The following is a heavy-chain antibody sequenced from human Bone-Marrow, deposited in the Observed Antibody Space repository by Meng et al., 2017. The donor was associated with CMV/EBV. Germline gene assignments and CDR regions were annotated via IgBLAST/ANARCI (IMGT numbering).Heavy chain of an antibody. CDR2: ISGRGDNI. V-gene: IGHV3-23*01. Sequence: GESLKISCAASGFTFSSYSMNWVRQAPGKGLEWVSLISGRGDNIYYADAVKGRFTISRDNSKNTLYLQINNLRAEDTAVYYCAKDGSTSFYYNYGMDVWGQGTTVTVSS. J-gene: IGHJ6*02. CDR1: GFTFSSYS. CDR3: AKDGSTSFYYNYGMDV. D-gene: IGHD2-2*01.